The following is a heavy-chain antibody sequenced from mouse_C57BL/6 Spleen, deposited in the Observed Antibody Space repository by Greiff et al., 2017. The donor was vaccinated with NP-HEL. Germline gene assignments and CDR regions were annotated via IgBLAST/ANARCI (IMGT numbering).Heavy chain of an antibody. Sequence: EVQLVESGPGLVKPSQSLSLTCSVTGYSITSGYYWNWIRQFPGNKLEWMGYISYDGSNNYNPSLKNRISITRDTSKNQFFLKLNSVTTEDTATYYCAREENWSFDYWGQGTTLTVSS. CDR3: AREENWSFDY. V-gene: IGHV3-6*01. CDR2: ISYDGSN. D-gene: IGHD4-1*01. CDR1: GYSITSGYY. J-gene: IGHJ2*01.